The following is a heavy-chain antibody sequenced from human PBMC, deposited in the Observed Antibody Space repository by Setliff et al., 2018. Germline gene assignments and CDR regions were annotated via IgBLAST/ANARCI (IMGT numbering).Heavy chain of an antibody. CDR3: ARLPPLHTPMALTFDY. Sequence: SETLSLTCTVSGGSVRGYYWSWIRQPPGKGLEWIGYMYYSGDTNYNPSLKSRVTISVDTSKNQFSLELRSVTAADTAVYYCARLPPLHTPMALTFDYWGQGILVTASS. CDR1: GGSVRGYY. CDR2: MYYSGDT. V-gene: IGHV4-59*08. J-gene: IGHJ4*02. D-gene: IGHD5-18*01.